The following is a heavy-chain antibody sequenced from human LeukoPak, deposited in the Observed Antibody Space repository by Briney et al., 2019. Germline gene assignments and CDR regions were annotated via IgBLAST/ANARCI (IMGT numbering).Heavy chain of an antibody. Sequence: KPSETLSLTCTVSGYSISSGYYWGWIRQPPGKGLEWIGSIFHSGSTYYNPSLKSRVTISVDTSKNQFSLKLSSVTAADTAVYYCARVQGTPWSGYYTGILRDYYYYMDVWGKGTTVTVSS. D-gene: IGHD3-3*01. CDR2: IFHSGST. CDR3: ARVQGTPWSGYYTGILRDYYYYMDV. J-gene: IGHJ6*03. CDR1: GYSISSGYY. V-gene: IGHV4-38-2*02.